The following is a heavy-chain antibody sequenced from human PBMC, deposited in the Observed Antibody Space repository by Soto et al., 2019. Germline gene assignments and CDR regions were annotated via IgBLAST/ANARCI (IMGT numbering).Heavy chain of an antibody. J-gene: IGHJ4*02. CDR1: GFTFSSYG. V-gene: IGHV3-30*18. CDR2: ISYDGSNK. Sequence: GGSLRLSCAASGFTFSSYGMHWVRQAPGKGLEWVAVISYDGSNKYYADSVKGRFTISRDNSKNTLYLQMNSLRAEDTAVYYCAKELIVVVPAAFDYWGQGTLVTVSS. CDR3: AKELIVVVPAAFDY. D-gene: IGHD2-2*01.